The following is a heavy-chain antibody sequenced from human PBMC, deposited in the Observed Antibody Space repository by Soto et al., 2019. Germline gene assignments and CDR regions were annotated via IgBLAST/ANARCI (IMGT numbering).Heavy chain of an antibody. CDR2: ISYDGSNK. V-gene: IGHV3-30*03. CDR3: ALSVGLVDFDY. Sequence: SGGSLRLSCAASGFTFSSYGMHWVRQAPGKGLEWVAVISYDGSNKYYADSVKGRFTISRDNSKNTLYLQMNSLRAEDTAVYYCALSVGLVDFDYWGQGTLVTVSS. D-gene: IGHD6-19*01. CDR1: GFTFSSYG. J-gene: IGHJ4*02.